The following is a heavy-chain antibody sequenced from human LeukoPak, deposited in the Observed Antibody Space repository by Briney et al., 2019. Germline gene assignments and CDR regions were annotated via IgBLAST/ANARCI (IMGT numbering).Heavy chain of an antibody. J-gene: IGHJ3*02. V-gene: IGHV4-4*07. D-gene: IGHD6-13*01. CDR3: ARGVEASGVGFYAFDI. CDR1: GASIGSFY. CDR2: LYNAGDT. Sequence: SETLSLTCTVSGASIGSFYWSWIRQPAGKGLEWIGRLYNAGDTNYSPSLRSRVTIPVDTSKNQFSLKLNSVTAADTAVYYCARGVEASGVGFYAFDIWGQGTVVTVSS.